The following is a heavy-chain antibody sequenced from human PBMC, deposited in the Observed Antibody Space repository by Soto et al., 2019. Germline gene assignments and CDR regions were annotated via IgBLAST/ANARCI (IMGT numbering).Heavy chain of an antibody. V-gene: IGHV1-69*02. CDR2: IIPILGIA. J-gene: IGHJ6*02. CDR1: GGTFSSYT. Sequence: QVQLVQSGAEVKKPGSSVKVSCKASGGTFSSYTISWVRQAPGQGLEWMGRIIPILGIANYAQKFQGRVTITADKSTSTACMELSSLRSEDTAVYYCARHSYCSGGSCYLDVWGQGTTVTVSS. D-gene: IGHD2-15*01. CDR3: ARHSYCSGGSCYLDV.